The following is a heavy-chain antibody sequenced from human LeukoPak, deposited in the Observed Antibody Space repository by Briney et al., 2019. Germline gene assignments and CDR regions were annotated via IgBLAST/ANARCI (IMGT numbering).Heavy chain of an antibody. CDR3: ARSTGSTMFIDY. CDR2: IYYSGNT. V-gene: IGHV4-59*01. D-gene: IGHD3-10*02. J-gene: IGHJ4*02. Sequence: NPSETLSLTCTVSGGSISPYYWSWIRQPPGKGLEWLGYIYYSGNTDYNPSLKSRVAISVDTSKNQFSLKLSPVTAADTAVYYCARSTGSTMFIDYWGQGTLVTVSS. CDR1: GGSISPYY.